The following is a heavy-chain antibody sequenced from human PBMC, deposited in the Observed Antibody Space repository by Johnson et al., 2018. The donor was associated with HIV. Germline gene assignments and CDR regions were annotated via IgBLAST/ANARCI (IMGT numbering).Heavy chain of an antibody. CDR1: GFTFSSNY. V-gene: IGHV3-66*01. D-gene: IGHD2-2*01. CDR2: IYSGGST. J-gene: IGHJ3*01. Sequence: VQLVESGGGVVQPGRSLRLSCAASGFTFSSNYMSWVRQAPGKGLEWVSVIYSGGSTYYADSVKGRFTISRDNFKNTLYLQMHSLRVEDTAVYYCARAKNTRIYIVVVPAAKRSAFDV. CDR3: ARAKNTRIYIVVVPAAKRSAFDV.